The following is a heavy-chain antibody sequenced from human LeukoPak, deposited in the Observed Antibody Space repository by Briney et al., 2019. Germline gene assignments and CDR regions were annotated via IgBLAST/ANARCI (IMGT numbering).Heavy chain of an antibody. J-gene: IGHJ4*02. D-gene: IGHD4-17*01. CDR3: ARDDYGDSGPLFDY. V-gene: IGHV3-23*01. Sequence: GGSLRLSCAASRFTFSSYVMSWVRQAPGKGLEWVSAISGSGGSTYYADSVKGRFTISRDNSKNTLYLQMNSLRAEDTAVYYCARDDYGDSGPLFDYWGQGTLVTVSS. CDR1: RFTFSSYV. CDR2: ISGSGGST.